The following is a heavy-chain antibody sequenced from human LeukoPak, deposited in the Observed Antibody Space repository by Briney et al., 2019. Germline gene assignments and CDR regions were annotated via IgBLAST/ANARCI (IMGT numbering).Heavy chain of an antibody. CDR3: ARDGFSYYDTEF. CDR1: GYTFTSYY. J-gene: IGHJ4*02. Sequence: ASVKVSCKASGYTFTSYYMHWVRQAPGQGLEWMGIINPGDGSTTYAQKFKGRVIMTRDMSTSTAYMEVSSLRSEDTALYYCARDGFSYYDTEFWGQGSLVTVSS. CDR2: INPGDGST. V-gene: IGHV1-46*01. D-gene: IGHD3-22*01.